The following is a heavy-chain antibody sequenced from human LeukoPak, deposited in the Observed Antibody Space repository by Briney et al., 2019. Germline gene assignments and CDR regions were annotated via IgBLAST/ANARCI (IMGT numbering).Heavy chain of an antibody. CDR1: GYTFTSYG. D-gene: IGHD2-8*01. CDR3: ARERERGYCTNGVCYTGWFDP. V-gene: IGHV1-69*05. Sequence: SVKVSCKASGYTFTSYGISWVRQAPGQGLEWMGGIIPIFGTANYAQKFQGRVTITTDESTSTAYMELSSLRSEDTAVYYCARERERGYCTNGVCYTGWFDPWGQGTLVTVSS. J-gene: IGHJ5*02. CDR2: IIPIFGTA.